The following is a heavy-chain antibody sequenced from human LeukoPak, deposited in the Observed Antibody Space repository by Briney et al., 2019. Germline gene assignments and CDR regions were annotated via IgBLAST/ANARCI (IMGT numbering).Heavy chain of an antibody. CDR3: ARHGGVRYYYDSSGYH. J-gene: IGHJ5*02. V-gene: IGHV4-39*01. Sequence: PSETLSLTCTVSGGSISSGGYYWSWIRQHPGKGLEWIGYIYYSGSTYYNPSLKSRVTISVDTSKNQFSLKLSSVTAADTAVYYCARHGGVRYYYDSSGYHWGQGTLVTVSS. D-gene: IGHD3-22*01. CDR2: IYYSGST. CDR1: GGSISSGGYY.